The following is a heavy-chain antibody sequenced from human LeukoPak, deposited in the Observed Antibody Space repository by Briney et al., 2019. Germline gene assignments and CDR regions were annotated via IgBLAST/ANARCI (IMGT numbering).Heavy chain of an antibody. Sequence: GGSLRLSCAASGFTFSSYGMHWVRQAPGKGLEWVAVISYDGSNKYYADSVKGRFTISRDNSKNTLYLQMNSLRAEDTAVYYCAKSRRLRYFDWLLYGYWGQGTLVTVSS. V-gene: IGHV3-30*18. CDR1: GFTFSSYG. D-gene: IGHD3-9*01. CDR3: AKSRRLRYFDWLLYGY. J-gene: IGHJ4*02. CDR2: ISYDGSNK.